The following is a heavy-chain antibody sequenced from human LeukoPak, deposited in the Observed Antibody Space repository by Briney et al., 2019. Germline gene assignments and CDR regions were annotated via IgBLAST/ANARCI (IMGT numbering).Heavy chain of an antibody. V-gene: IGHV4-61*02. D-gene: IGHD5-18*01. Sequence: SQTLSLTCTVSGGSISSGSYYWSWIRQPAGKGLEWIGRIYSSGSTNYNPSLKSRVTISVDTSKNQFSLKLSSVTAADTAVYYCARAQRKYISDAFDIWGQGTMVTVSS. CDR2: IYSSGST. J-gene: IGHJ3*02. CDR1: GGSISSGSYY. CDR3: ARAQRKYISDAFDI.